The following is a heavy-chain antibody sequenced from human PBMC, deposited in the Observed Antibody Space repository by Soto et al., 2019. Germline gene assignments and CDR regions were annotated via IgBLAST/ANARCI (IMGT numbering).Heavy chain of an antibody. V-gene: IGHV3-30-3*01. Sequence: QVQLVESGGGVVQPGRSLRLSCAASGFTFSSYAMPWVRQAPGKGLEWVAVISYDGSNKYYADSVKGRFTISRDNSKNTLYLQMNSLRAEDTAVYYCARDRDILTGFLDYWGQGTLVTVSS. CDR2: ISYDGSNK. J-gene: IGHJ4*02. CDR3: ARDRDILTGFLDY. D-gene: IGHD3-9*01. CDR1: GFTFSSYA.